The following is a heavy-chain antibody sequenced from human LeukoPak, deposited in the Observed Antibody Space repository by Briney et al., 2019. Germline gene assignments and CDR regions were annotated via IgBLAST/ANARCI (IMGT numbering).Heavy chain of an antibody. CDR1: GFTFSSYA. CDR3: ARDRGGYYYDSLLDY. Sequence: GGSLRLSCAAPGFTFSSYAMSWVRQAPGKGLGWVSAISGSGGSTYYADSVKGRFTISRDNSKNTLYLQMNSLRAEDTAVYYCARDRGGYYYDSLLDYWGQGTLVTVSS. V-gene: IGHV3-23*01. CDR2: ISGSGGST. D-gene: IGHD3-22*01. J-gene: IGHJ4*02.